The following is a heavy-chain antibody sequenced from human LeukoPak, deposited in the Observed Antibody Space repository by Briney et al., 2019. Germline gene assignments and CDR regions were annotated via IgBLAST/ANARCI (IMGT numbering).Heavy chain of an antibody. D-gene: IGHD1-26*01. CDR2: ISYDGSNK. Sequence: GGSLRLSCAASEFTFSSYGMHWVRQAPGKGLEWVAVISYDGSNKYYADSVKGRFTISRDNSKNTLYLQMNSLRAEDTAVYYCAKHSGNIGGAFDIWGQGTMVTVSS. J-gene: IGHJ3*02. CDR1: EFTFSSYG. CDR3: AKHSGNIGGAFDI. V-gene: IGHV3-30*18.